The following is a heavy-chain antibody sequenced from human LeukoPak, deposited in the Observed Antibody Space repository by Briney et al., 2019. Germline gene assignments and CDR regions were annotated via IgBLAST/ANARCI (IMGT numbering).Heavy chain of an antibody. CDR3: ASIPATYYDILTGYTDDSDY. D-gene: IGHD3-9*01. CDR2: IYYSGST. J-gene: IGHJ4*02. CDR1: GDSISTSSSY. Sequence: SETLSLTCSVSGDSISTSSSYWGWIRQPPGKGLEWIGSIYYSGSTYYNTSLKSRVTISVDTSKNQFSLKLSSVTAADTAVYYCASIPATYYDILTGYTDDSDYWGQGTLVTVSS. V-gene: IGHV4-39*01.